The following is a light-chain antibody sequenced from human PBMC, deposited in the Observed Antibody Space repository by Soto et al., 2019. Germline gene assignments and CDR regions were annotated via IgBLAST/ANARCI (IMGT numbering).Light chain of an antibody. V-gene: IGKV1-5*03. Sequence: IQMTQSPSTMSAYMGDRVSITCRARQTIFRWSAWYQQKPGKAPKPVKCKASSLESGVPSRYSGSGSGTEFTRTISVLLTDDFATYCCQQYNSYPYSFGHRTKLEI. CDR2: KAS. J-gene: IGKJ2*03. CDR3: QQYNSYPYS. CDR1: QTIFRW.